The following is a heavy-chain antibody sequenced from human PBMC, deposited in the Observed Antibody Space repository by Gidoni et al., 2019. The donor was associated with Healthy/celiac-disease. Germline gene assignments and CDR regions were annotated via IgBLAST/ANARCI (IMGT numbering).Heavy chain of an antibody. CDR3: ARDQVAGTASYYYYGMDV. V-gene: IGHV3-30-3*01. Sequence: QVQLVESGGGVVQPGRSLRRSCAASGFTCSSYAMHWVRQAPGKGLEWVAVISYDGSNKYYADSVKGRFTISRDNSKNTLYLQMNSLRAEDTAVYYCARDQVAGTASYYYYGMDVWGQGTTVTVSS. CDR2: ISYDGSNK. D-gene: IGHD6-19*01. J-gene: IGHJ6*02. CDR1: GFTCSSYA.